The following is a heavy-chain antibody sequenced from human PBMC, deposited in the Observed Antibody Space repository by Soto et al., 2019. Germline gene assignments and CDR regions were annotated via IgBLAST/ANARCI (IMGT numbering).Heavy chain of an antibody. Sequence: QVQLVESGGGVVQPGRSLRLSCAASGFTFSTYAMHWVRXXXXXXXXXXXXXXXXXRKEIYAKPVKGRFTISRDNSKNPXXLXXXXXXXXXXXXXXXXXXXXXXXXXGYYLGXGADAFDIWGQGTMVTVSS. V-gene: IGHV3-30*01. D-gene: IGHD3-22*01. CDR1: GFTFSTYA. J-gene: IGHJ3*02. CDR3: XXXXXXXXXXGYYLGXGADAFDI. CDR2: XXXXXRKE.